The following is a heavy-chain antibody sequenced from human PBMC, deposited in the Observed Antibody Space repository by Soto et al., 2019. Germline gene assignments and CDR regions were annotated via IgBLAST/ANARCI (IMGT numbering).Heavy chain of an antibody. J-gene: IGHJ4*02. Sequence: QVQLQESGPGLVKPSATLSLTCSVSGGSISNHYWSWIRQPPGKGLEWIGYIYYNGNTNYNPSLKSRVTMSVDTYRNQISLKLTTVTAADTAVYYCTRANWYSEDWGQGTLVTVSS. CDR1: GGSISNHY. V-gene: IGHV4-59*11. CDR3: TRANWYSED. D-gene: IGHD7-27*01. CDR2: IYYNGNT.